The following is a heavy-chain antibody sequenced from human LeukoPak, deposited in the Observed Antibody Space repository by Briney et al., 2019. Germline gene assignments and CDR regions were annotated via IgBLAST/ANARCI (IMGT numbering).Heavy chain of an antibody. D-gene: IGHD6-13*01. CDR1: GGSFSGCY. CDR2: INHSGST. CDR3: ARGIAAAFDI. V-gene: IGHV4-34*01. Sequence: SETLSLTCAVYGGSFSGCYWSWIRQPPGKGLEWIREINHSGSTNYNPSLKSRVTISVDTSKNQFSLKLSSVTAADTAVYYCARGIAAAFDIWGQGTMVTVSS. J-gene: IGHJ3*02.